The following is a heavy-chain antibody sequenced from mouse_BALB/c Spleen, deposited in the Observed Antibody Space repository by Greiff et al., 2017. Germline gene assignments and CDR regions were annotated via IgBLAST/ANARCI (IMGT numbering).Heavy chain of an antibody. J-gene: IGHJ2*01. CDR1: GFTFSSFG. D-gene: IGHD1-1*01. CDR3: ARRATTGFFDY. Sequence: EVKVVESGGGLVQPGGSRKLSCAASGFTFSSFGMHWVRQAPEKGLEWVAYISSGSSTIYYADTVKGRFTISRDNPKNTLFLQMTSLRSEDTAMYYCARRATTGFFDYWGQGTTLTVSS. CDR2: ISSGSSTI. V-gene: IGHV5-17*02.